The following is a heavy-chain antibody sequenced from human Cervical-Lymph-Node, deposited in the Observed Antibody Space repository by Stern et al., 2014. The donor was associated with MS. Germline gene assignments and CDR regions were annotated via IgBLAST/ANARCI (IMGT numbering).Heavy chain of an antibody. CDR1: GYTFTSYG. CDR2: ISAYNGNT. V-gene: IGHV1-18*04. J-gene: IGHJ3*02. CDR3: AADYDFWSGHHAFDI. Sequence: MQLVESGAEVKKPGASVKVSCKASGYTFTSYGISWVRQAPGQGLEWMGWISAYNGNTNYAQKLQGRVTMTTDTSTSTAYMGLRGLRSDDTAVYYCAADYDFWSGHHAFDIWGQGTMVTVSS. D-gene: IGHD3-3*01.